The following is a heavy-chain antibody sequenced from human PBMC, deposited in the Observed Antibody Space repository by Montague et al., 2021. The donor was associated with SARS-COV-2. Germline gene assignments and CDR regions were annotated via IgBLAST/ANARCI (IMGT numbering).Heavy chain of an antibody. V-gene: IGHV4-39*01. CDR1: GGSISSPDYY. Sequence: SETLSLTCTVSGGSISSPDYYWGWLRQSPGKGLEWIGRISYAGRTYYNPSLRSPVSFSRATSKNHFSVSLNSVTAADTAVYFCARQLPSYCSTNKCYPYYFDSWGRGTTVTVSS. D-gene: IGHD2-2*01. CDR3: ARQLPSYCSTNKCYPYYFDS. CDR2: ISYAGRT. J-gene: IGHJ3*01.